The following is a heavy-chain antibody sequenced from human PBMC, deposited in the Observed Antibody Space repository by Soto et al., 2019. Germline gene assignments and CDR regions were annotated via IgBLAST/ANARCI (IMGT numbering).Heavy chain of an antibody. CDR1: GFTFSSYE. J-gene: IGHJ4*02. Sequence: GGSLRLSCAASGFTFSSYEMNWVRQAPGKGLEWVSYISSSGSTIYYADSVKGRFTISRDNAKNSLYLQMNSLRAEDTAVYYCARVNLHSSGPNFDYWGQGTLVTVSS. D-gene: IGHD6-19*01. CDR2: ISSSGSTI. CDR3: ARVNLHSSGPNFDY. V-gene: IGHV3-48*03.